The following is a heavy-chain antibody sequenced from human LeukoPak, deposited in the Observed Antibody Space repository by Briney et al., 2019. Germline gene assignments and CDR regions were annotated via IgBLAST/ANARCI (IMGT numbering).Heavy chain of an antibody. V-gene: IGHV3-23*01. CDR3: AKVLGPYYYDSSGYYSY. D-gene: IGHD3-22*01. Sequence: PGGSLRLSCAASGFTFSSYAMSWVRQAPGKGLEWVSAISGSGGSTYYADSVKGRFTISRDNSKNTLYLQMNSLRAEDTAVYYCAKVLGPYYYDSSGYYSYWGQGTLVTVSS. CDR1: GFTFSSYA. J-gene: IGHJ4*02. CDR2: ISGSGGST.